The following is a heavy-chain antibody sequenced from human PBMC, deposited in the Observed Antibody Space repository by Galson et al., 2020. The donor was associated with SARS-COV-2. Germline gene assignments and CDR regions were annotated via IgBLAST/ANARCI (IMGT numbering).Heavy chain of an antibody. CDR2: ISSSGST. Sequence: SETLSLTCTVPGGSISNSGFYWDWIRQPPGKGLEWIGSISSSGSTYCNPSLKSRVTFSVDTSMNQFSLNVTSVTAADTALYYCARESLGGALLTIDYWGRGSLVTVSS. V-gene: IGHV4-39*07. CDR1: GGSISNSGFY. J-gene: IGHJ4*02. D-gene: IGHD2-15*01. CDR3: ARESLGGALLTIDY.